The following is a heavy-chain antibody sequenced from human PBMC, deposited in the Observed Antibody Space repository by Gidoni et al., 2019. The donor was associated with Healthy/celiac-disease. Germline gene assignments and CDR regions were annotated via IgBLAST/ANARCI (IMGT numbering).Heavy chain of an antibody. J-gene: IGHJ6*02. V-gene: IGHV4-31*03. CDR2: IYYSWST. CDR3: ARGYCSGGSCYYYYYGMDV. D-gene: IGHD2-15*01. Sequence: QVQLQESGPGLVKPAQTLSLTCTVPGCSLSSGGYSWSWNRQHPGKGLEWIGYIYYSWSTYYNPSFKSRVTISVDTSKNQFSLKLLSVTAADTAVYYCARGYCSGGSCYYYYYGMDVWGQGTTVTVSS. CDR1: GCSLSSGGYS.